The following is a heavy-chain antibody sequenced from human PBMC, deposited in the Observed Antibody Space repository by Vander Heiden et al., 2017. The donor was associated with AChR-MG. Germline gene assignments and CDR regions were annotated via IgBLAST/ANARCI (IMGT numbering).Heavy chain of an antibody. Sequence: EVQLVESGGDLVQPGGSLRLSCAASGFTFSNYWMSWVRQAPGKGLEWVANIKQDGSEKYYVDSVKGRFTISRDSAKNSLYLQMNSLRAEDTAVYYCARVGCSNDVCPLLLYYGMDVWGQGTTVTVSS. D-gene: IGHD2-8*01. V-gene: IGHV3-7*01. CDR2: IKQDGSEK. CDR3: ARVGCSNDVCPLLLYYGMDV. J-gene: IGHJ6*02. CDR1: GFTFSNYW.